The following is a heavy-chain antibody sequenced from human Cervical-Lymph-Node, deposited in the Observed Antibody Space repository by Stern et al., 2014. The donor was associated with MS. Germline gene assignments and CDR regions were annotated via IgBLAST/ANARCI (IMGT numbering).Heavy chain of an antibody. J-gene: IGHJ5*02. D-gene: IGHD2-15*01. CDR3: ARSGACSGGSCYPRPNWFDP. V-gene: IGHV5-51*01. Sequence: VQLVQSGAEVKKPGESLKISCKGSGYSFTSYWIGWVRQMPGKGLEWMGSIYPGDSDTRYSPSFQGQVTISADKSISTAYLQWSSLKASDTAMYYCARSGACSGGSCYPRPNWFDPWGQGTLVTVSS. CDR2: IYPGDSDT. CDR1: GYSFTSYW.